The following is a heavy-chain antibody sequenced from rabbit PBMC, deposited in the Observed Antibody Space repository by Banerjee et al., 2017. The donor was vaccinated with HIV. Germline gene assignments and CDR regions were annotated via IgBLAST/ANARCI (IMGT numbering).Heavy chain of an antibody. J-gene: IGHJ4*01. CDR3: ARDAGSTYDTSYFNL. Sequence: QSLEESGGGLVKPEGSLTLTCKASGFDFSSSYYMCWVRQAPGKGLEWIACIYAGSSGSTYYASWAKGRFTISKTSSTTVTLQMTSLTAADTATYFCARDAGSTYDTSYFNLWGQGTLVTVS. CDR1: GFDFSSSYY. CDR2: IYAGSSGST. V-gene: IGHV1S40*01. D-gene: IGHD8-1*01.